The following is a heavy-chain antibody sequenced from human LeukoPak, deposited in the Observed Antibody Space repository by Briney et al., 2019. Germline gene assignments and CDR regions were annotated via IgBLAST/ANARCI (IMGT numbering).Heavy chain of an antibody. Sequence: SETLSLTCTVSGGSISSGGYYWSWIRQHPGKGLEWIGYIYYSGSTYYNPSLKSRVTISVDTSKNQFSLKLSSVTAADTAVYYCARVNYGDYDIDYWGQGTLVTVSS. CDR1: GGSISSGGYY. V-gene: IGHV4-31*03. D-gene: IGHD4-17*01. CDR3: ARVNYGDYDIDY. CDR2: IYYSGST. J-gene: IGHJ4*02.